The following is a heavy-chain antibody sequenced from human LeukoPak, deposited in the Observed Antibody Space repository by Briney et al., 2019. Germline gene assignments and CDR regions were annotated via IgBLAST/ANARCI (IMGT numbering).Heavy chain of an antibody. CDR3: ARETGYDYGDYRFDP. D-gene: IGHD4-17*01. J-gene: IGHJ5*02. CDR2: ISYDGGNK. V-gene: IGHV3-30-3*01. CDR1: GFTFSSYA. Sequence: GGSLRLSCEASGFTFSSYAMHGVRQAPGKGLEWVAVISYDGGNKYYADSVKGRFTISRDNSKNTLYLQMNSLRAEDTAVYYCARETGYDYGDYRFDPWGQGTLVTVSS.